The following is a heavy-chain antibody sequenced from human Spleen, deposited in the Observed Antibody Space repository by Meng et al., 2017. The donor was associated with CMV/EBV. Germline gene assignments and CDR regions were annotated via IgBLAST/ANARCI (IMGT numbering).Heavy chain of an antibody. V-gene: IGHV4-34*01. J-gene: IGHJ5*02. CDR2: SNHSGST. CDR1: GGSFSGAY. Sequence: HADLKQGGGGRLMLSETLSLTCAFYGGSFSGAYWSWIRQPPGKGLEWIGESNHSGSTNYNPSLKSRVTISVDTSKHQFSLKLSSVTAADTAVYYCARGPTARRKAWFDPWGQGTLVTVSS. CDR3: ARGPTARRKAWFDP. D-gene: IGHD6-25*01.